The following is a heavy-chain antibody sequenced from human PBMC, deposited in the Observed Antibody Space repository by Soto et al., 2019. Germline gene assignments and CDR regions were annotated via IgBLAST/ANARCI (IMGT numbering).Heavy chain of an antibody. CDR2: ISGSGCST. CDR3: AKEGYGDYWPTWLDS. J-gene: IGHJ5*01. V-gene: IGHV3-23*01. Sequence: GGSLRLSCAASGFTLRNHVMSWVRQAPGKGLEWVSGISGSGCSTYYADSVKGRFNISRDNSKNTLYLQMSSLRAEDTAVYYCAKEGYGDYWPTWLDSWDPGTLLTLSS. D-gene: IGHD4-17*01. CDR1: GFTLRNHV.